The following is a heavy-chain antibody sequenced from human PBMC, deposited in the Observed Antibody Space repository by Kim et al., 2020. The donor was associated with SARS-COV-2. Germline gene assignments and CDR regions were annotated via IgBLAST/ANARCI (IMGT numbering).Heavy chain of an antibody. Sequence: GGSLRLSCAASGFTFSSYSMNWVRQAPGKGLEWVSSISSSSSYTYYADSVKGRFTISRDNAKNSLYLQMNSLRAEDTAVYYCARGINPGSSSPYSFDYLG. V-gene: IGHV3-21*01. CDR2: ISSSSSYT. J-gene: IGHJ4*01. CDR1: GFTFSSYS. CDR3: ARGINPGSSSPYSFDY. D-gene: IGHD6-13*01.